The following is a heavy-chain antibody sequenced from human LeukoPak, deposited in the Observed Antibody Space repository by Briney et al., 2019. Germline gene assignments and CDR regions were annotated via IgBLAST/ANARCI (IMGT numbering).Heavy chain of an antibody. CDR2: ISTDGSRT. Sequence: PGGSLRLSCAASGFTFISYWMHWVRQVPGKGLVWVSHISTDGSRTSYADSVKGRFTISRDNAKNSLYLQMNSLRAEDTAVYYCARFDRVVKSIGGDDAFDIWGQGTMVTVSS. CDR3: ARFDRVVKSIGGDDAFDI. V-gene: IGHV3-74*01. D-gene: IGHD3-16*01. J-gene: IGHJ3*02. CDR1: GFTFISYW.